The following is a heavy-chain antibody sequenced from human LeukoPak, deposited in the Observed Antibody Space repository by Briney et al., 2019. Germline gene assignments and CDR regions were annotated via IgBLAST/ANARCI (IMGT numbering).Heavy chain of an antibody. CDR2: ISYDGSNK. CDR3: AKDSSSGLFYFDY. Sequence: GGSLRLSCAASGFTFSSYGMHWARQAPGKGLEWVAVISYDGSNKYYADSVRGRFTISRDNSKNTLYLQMNSLRAEDTAVYYCAKDSSSGLFYFDYWGQGTLITVSS. V-gene: IGHV3-30*18. J-gene: IGHJ4*02. CDR1: GFTFSSYG. D-gene: IGHD3-22*01.